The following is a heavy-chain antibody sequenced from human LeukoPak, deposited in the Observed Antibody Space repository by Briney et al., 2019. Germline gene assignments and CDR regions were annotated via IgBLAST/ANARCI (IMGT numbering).Heavy chain of an antibody. Sequence: GGSLRLSCAASGFTFRSYWMHWVRQAPGKGLVWVSRIKSDGSTITYADSVKGRFTISRDNAKNTLYLQMNSLRAEDTAVYYCARVVDTHFDYWGQGTLVTVSS. D-gene: IGHD5-18*01. J-gene: IGHJ4*02. CDR1: GFTFRSYW. CDR2: IKSDGSTI. V-gene: IGHV3-74*01. CDR3: ARVVDTHFDY.